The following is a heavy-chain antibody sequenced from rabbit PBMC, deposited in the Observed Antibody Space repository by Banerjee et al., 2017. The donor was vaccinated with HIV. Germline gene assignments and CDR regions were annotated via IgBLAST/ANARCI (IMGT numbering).Heavy chain of an antibody. CDR3: WREDNDGGGPFDL. J-gene: IGHJ4*01. D-gene: IGHD2-1*01. Sequence: QEQLEESGGDLVKPEGSLTLTCTASGFSFNNKYVMCWVRQAPGKGLEWIAYMYVDNTDRTHYASWAKGRFTISKTSSTTVTLQMTSLTAADTATYFCWREDNDGGGPFDLWGPGTLVTVS. CDR2: MYVDNTDRT. CDR1: GFSFNNKYV. V-gene: IGHV1S45*01.